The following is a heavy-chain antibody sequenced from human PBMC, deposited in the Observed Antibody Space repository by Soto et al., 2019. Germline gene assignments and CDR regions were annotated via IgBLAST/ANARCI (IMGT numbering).Heavy chain of an antibody. V-gene: IGHV3-21*01. Sequence: GESLKISCAASGFTFSSYSMNWVRQAPGKGLEWVSSISSSRYIYYEDSVKGRFTISRDNAKNSLYLQMNSLRAEDTAVYYCARDFGVTMVRGVIDYWGQGTLVTVSS. D-gene: IGHD3-10*01. J-gene: IGHJ4*02. CDR1: GFTFSSYS. CDR3: ARDFGVTMVRGVIDY. CDR2: ISSSRYI.